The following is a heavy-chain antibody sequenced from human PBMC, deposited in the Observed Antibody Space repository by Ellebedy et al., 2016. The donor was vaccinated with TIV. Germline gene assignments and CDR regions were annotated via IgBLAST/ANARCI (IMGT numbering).Heavy chain of an antibody. CDR2: LNPNSGDT. J-gene: IGHJ4*02. CDR3: VRDLTNYGSSSY. V-gene: IGHV1-2*02. D-gene: IGHD3-22*01. Sequence: AASVKVSCKASGYTFTGYYIHWVRQAPGQGLEWVAWLNPNSGDTAYAKNLQGRVTVTGDTSISTAYMELSRLISDDTAVYYCVRDLTNYGSSSYWGQGTLVTVSS. CDR1: GYTFTGYY.